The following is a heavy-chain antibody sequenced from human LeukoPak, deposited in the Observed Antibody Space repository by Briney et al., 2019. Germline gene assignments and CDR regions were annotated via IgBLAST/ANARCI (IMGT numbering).Heavy chain of an antibody. J-gene: IGHJ4*02. CDR2: IYTSGST. CDR1: GGSISSYY. V-gene: IGHV4-4*07. D-gene: IGHD3-22*01. Sequence: SETLSLTCTVSGGSISSYYWSWIRQPAGKGLEWIGRIYTSGSTNYNPSLKSRVTMSVDTSKNQFSLKLSSVTAADTAVYYCARDTYYYDSSGYYTFDYWGQGTLVTVSS. CDR3: ARDTYYYDSSGYYTFDY.